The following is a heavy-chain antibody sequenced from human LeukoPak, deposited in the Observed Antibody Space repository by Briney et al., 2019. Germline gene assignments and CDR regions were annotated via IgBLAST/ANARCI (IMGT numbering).Heavy chain of an antibody. CDR2: IIPIFGTA. D-gene: IGHD3-22*01. Sequence: WASVKVSCKASGGTFSSYAISWVRQAPGQGLEWMGWIIPIFGTANYAQKFQGRVTMTADESTSTAYMELSSLRSEDTAVYYCARDSYYDDSSGSVFDYWGQGTLVTVSS. CDR3: ARDSYYDDSSGSVFDY. J-gene: IGHJ4*02. V-gene: IGHV1-69*13. CDR1: GGTFSSYA.